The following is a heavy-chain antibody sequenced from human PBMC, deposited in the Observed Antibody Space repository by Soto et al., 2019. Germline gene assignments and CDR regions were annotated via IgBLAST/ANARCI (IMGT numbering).Heavy chain of an antibody. CDR3: TRHVDTAMVTDYYYGMDV. J-gene: IGHJ6*02. D-gene: IGHD5-18*01. CDR1: GFTFSGSA. CDR2: IRSKANSYAT. Sequence: GSLRLSCAASGFTFSGSAMHWVRQASGKGLEWVGRIRSKANSYATAYAASVKGRFTISRDDSKNTAYLQMNSLKTEDTAVYYCTRHVDTAMVTDYYYGMDVWGQGTTVTVSS. V-gene: IGHV3-73*01.